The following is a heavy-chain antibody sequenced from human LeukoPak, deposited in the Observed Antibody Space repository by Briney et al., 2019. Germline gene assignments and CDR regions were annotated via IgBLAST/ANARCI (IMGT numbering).Heavy chain of an antibody. J-gene: IGHJ6*02. CDR2: INPNSGGT. D-gene: IGHD3-16*01. CDR3: ARDDYDYVRGRYGMDV. CDR1: GYTXTGYY. Sequence: ASVKVSCKASGYTXTGYYMHWVRQAPGQGLEWMGWINPNSGGTNYAQKFQGRVTMTRDTSISTAYMELSRLRSDDTAVYYCARDDYDYVRGRYGMDVWGQGTTVTVSS. V-gene: IGHV1-2*02.